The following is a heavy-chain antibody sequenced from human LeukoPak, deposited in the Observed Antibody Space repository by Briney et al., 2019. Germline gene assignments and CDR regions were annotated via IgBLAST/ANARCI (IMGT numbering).Heavy chain of an antibody. CDR3: SREFEP. CDR1: GFFFSTYW. V-gene: IGHV3-7*01. CDR2: IKHDAIEE. Sequence: GGSLRLSCEASGFFFSTYWMAWVRQAPGKGLEWVASIKHDAIEEHYADSVKGRFTVSRDNGRNSLYLEMESLRVEDTAVYYCSREFEPWGQGTLVIVSS. J-gene: IGHJ5*02.